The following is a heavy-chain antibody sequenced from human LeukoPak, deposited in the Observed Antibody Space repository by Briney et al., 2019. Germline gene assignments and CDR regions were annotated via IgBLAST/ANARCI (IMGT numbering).Heavy chain of an antibody. J-gene: IGHJ5*02. CDR1: GGTLSNYP. V-gene: IGHV1-69*01. Sequence: SVKVSCKTSGGTLSNYPISWVRQAPGQGFEWMGGIMPIFGTAHYAEKFQASVTITADESTNTVFMELRSLKSEDTAVYYCARGPEIEVAGTTFGEYKWFHPWGQGTLLTVSS. D-gene: IGHD6-19*01. CDR2: IMPIFGTA. CDR3: ARGPEIEVAGTTFGEYKWFHP.